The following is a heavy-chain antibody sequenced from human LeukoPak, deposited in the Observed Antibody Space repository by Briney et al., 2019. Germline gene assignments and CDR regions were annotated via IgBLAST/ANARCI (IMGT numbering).Heavy chain of an antibody. D-gene: IGHD5-18*01. CDR3: ARRRGYSYAVLYWYFDL. CDR1: GGSFSGYY. Sequence: PSETLSLTCAVYGGSFSGYYWSWIRQPPGKGLEWIGEINHSGSTNYNPSLKSRVTISVDTSKNQFSLKLSSVTAADTAVYYCARRRGYSYAVLYWYFDLWGRGTLVTVSS. J-gene: IGHJ2*01. CDR2: INHSGST. V-gene: IGHV4-34*01.